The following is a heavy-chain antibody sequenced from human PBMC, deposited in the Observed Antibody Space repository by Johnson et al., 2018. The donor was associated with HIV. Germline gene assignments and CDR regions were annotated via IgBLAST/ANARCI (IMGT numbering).Heavy chain of an antibody. Sequence: EVQLVESGGGLIQPGGSLRLSCAASGFTVSSNYMSWVRQAPGKGLEWDTVIYSGGSTYYADSVKGRFTITRDNSKNTLYLQMGSLRAEDMAVYYCARKVVTADDAFDIWGQGTMVTVSS. V-gene: IGHV3-66*02. D-gene: IGHD2-21*02. CDR2: IYSGGST. CDR3: ARKVVTADDAFDI. J-gene: IGHJ3*02. CDR1: GFTVSSNY.